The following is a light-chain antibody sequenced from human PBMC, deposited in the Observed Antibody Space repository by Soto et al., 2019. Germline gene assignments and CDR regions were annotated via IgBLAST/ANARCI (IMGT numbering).Light chain of an antibody. CDR3: QQYGGPPRT. CDR2: DPS. Sequence: EIVLTQSPGTLSLSPGERATLSCRASQSVSNSLVWYQQKPGQAPRLLIYDPSTRATGTPDRFSGSGSGTDFTLTISRLEPEDFAVYSCQQYGGPPRTFGQGTKVEI. CDR1: QSVSNS. J-gene: IGKJ1*01. V-gene: IGKV3-20*01.